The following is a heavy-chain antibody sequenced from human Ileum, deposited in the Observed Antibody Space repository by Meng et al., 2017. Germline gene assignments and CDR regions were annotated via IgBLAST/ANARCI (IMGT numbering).Heavy chain of an antibody. CDR1: GGSITNYY. CDR2: SHKTGGS. D-gene: IGHD3-10*01. J-gene: IGHJ5*02. Sequence: QVQLQESCPGLVKPSETLSLTCSVSGGSITNYYLIWNRQSPGKGLEWLGNSHKTGGSNDNPSLSSRLTIWMDTSNNQFSLELTSLTAADTALYYCAIGWGWTADHWGQGILVTVSS. CDR3: AIGWGWTADH. V-gene: IGHV4-59*03.